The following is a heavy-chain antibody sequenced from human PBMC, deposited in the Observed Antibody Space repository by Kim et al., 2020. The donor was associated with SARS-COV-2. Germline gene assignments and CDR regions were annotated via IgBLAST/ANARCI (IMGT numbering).Heavy chain of an antibody. Sequence: GGSLRLSCAASGFTFSSYGMHWVRQAPGKGLEWVAVIWYDGSNKYYADSVKGRFTISRDNSKNTLYLQMNSLRAEDTAVYYCARDRAEYQLLFGGYYYYYYMDVWGKGTTVTVSS. V-gene: IGHV3-33*01. CDR3: ARDRAEYQLLFGGYYYYYYMDV. CDR2: IWYDGSNK. CDR1: GFTFSSYG. J-gene: IGHJ6*03. D-gene: IGHD2-2*01.